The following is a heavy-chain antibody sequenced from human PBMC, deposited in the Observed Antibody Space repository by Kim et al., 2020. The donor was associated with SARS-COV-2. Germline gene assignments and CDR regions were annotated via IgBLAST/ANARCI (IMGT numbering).Heavy chain of an antibody. V-gene: IGHV3-33*01. J-gene: IGHJ2*01. Sequence: GGSLRLSCAASGFSFRSYGMHWVRQAPGKGLDWVAFISYDGSDKFYAASVKGRFTITRDNSKKTLYQQINSMGGEATAVFYCGRGDAVPYAGWEFDVWG. CDR2: ISYDGSDK. CDR3: GRGDAVPYAGWEFDV. CDR1: GFSFRSYG. D-gene: IGHD1-26*01.